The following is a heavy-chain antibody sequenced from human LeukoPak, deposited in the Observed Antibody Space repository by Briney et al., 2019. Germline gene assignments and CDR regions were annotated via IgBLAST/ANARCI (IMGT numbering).Heavy chain of an antibody. D-gene: IGHD3-22*01. J-gene: IGHJ4*02. V-gene: IGHV4-4*02. Sequence: SETLSLTCAVPGGSITSSNWWSWVRQPPGKGLEWIGDIFHSGTANFNPSLKTRVSMSVDKSKSQFSLNLRSVNAADTAIYFCARASSGFHDWGQGIPVTVSS. CDR3: ARASSGFHD. CDR2: IFHSGTA. CDR1: GGSITSSNW.